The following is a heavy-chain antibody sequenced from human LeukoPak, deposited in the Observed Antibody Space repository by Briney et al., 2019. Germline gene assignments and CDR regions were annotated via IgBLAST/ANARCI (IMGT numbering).Heavy chain of an antibody. Sequence: GASVKVSCKASGYTFTSYGIGWVRQAPGQGLEWMGWISAHNGNTNYEEKVQGRVTMTTDTSTSTAYMELRSLRSDDTAVYYCARDKGTVATYYYYYMDVWGKGTTVTVSS. CDR2: ISAHNGNT. D-gene: IGHD6-19*01. V-gene: IGHV1-18*01. CDR1: GYTFTSYG. CDR3: ARDKGTVATYYYYYMDV. J-gene: IGHJ6*03.